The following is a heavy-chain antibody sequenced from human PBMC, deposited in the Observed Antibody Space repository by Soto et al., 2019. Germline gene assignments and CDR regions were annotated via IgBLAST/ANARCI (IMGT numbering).Heavy chain of an antibody. Sequence: EVQLLESGGGLIQPGGSLRLSCTASGFTFSNYAMSWVRQAPGRGPEWVSATSRDGGNKHYADSVKGRFTISRDNSKNTLFLQLNSLRAEDTAIYYCAKGDKSSGWLDWGQGALVTVSS. J-gene: IGHJ4*02. CDR2: TSRDGGNK. CDR3: AKGDKSSGWLD. V-gene: IGHV3-23*01. D-gene: IGHD6-19*01. CDR1: GFTFSNYA.